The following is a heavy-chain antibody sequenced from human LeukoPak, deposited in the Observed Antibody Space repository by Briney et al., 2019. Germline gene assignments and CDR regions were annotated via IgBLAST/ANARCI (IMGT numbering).Heavy chain of an antibody. CDR1: GFTFTSYS. CDR2: ISSSSSYI. Sequence: PGGSLRLSCAASGFTFTSYSMNWVRQAPGKGLEWVSSISSSSSYIYYADPVKGRFTISRDNAKNSLYLQMNSLRAEDTAVYYCARDVEGEYQLPMNYYYYYYMDVWGKGTTVTVSS. D-gene: IGHD2-2*01. V-gene: IGHV3-21*01. CDR3: ARDVEGEYQLPMNYYYYYYMDV. J-gene: IGHJ6*03.